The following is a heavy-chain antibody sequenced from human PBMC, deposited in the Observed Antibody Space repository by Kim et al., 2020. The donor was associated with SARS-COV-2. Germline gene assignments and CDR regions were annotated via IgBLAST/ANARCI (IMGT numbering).Heavy chain of an antibody. CDR2: IYPGDSDT. D-gene: IGHD2-2*01. J-gene: IGHJ5*02. CDR3: ARLSIVVVPAAKQTNWFDP. CDR1: GYSFTSYW. Sequence: GESLKISCKGSGYSFTSYWIGWVRQMPGKGLEWMGIIYPGDSDTRYSPSFQGQVTISADKSISTAYLQWSSLKASDTAMYYCARLSIVVVPAAKQTNWFDPWGQGTLVTVSS. V-gene: IGHV5-51*01.